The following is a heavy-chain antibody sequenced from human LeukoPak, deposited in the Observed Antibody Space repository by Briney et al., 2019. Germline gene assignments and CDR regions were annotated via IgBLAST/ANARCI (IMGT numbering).Heavy chain of an antibody. CDR3: ARDFTMVRGVILDY. CDR2: ISYDGSNK. J-gene: IGHJ4*02. D-gene: IGHD3-10*01. Sequence: GGSLRLSCAASGFTFSSYVMHWVRQAPGKGLEGVALISYDGSNKYYADSVKGRLTISRDNSKNTLYLQMNSLRAEDTAVYYCARDFTMVRGVILDYWGQGTLVTVSS. V-gene: IGHV3-30*04. CDR1: GFTFSSYV.